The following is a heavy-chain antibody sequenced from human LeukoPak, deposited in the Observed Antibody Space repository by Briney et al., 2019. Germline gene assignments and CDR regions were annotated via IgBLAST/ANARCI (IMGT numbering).Heavy chain of an antibody. D-gene: IGHD5-18*01. CDR3: ARHVGYGNNWFDP. J-gene: IGHJ5*02. Sequence: SETLFLTCTVSGGSISSYYWSWIRQPPGKGLEWIGYIYYSGSTNYNPSLKSRVTISVDTSKNQFSLKLRSLTAADTAVYYCARHVGYGNNWFDPWGQGTLVTVSS. CDR2: IYYSGST. CDR1: GGSISSYY. V-gene: IGHV4-59*08.